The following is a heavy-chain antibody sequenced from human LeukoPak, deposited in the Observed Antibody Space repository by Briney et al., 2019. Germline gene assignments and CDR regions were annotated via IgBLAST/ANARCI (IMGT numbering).Heavy chain of an antibody. CDR2: INHSGST. CDR1: GGSFNGYY. J-gene: IGHJ4*02. D-gene: IGHD3-22*01. V-gene: IGHV4-34*01. CDR3: AREGYYYDTNGYPAFDY. Sequence: SETLSLTCAVYGGSFNGYYWSWIRQPPGKGLEWIGEINHSGSTNYNPSLKSRVSISVDTSKNQLSLKLSSVTAADTAVYYCAREGYYYDTNGYPAFDYWGQGTLVTVSS.